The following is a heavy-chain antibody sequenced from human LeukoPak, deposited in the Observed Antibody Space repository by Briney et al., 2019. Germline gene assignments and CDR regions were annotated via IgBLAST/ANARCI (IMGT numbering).Heavy chain of an antibody. CDR3: ARTMVRGVTGFDY. J-gene: IGHJ4*02. V-gene: IGHV3-33*01. D-gene: IGHD3-10*01. CDR1: GFTFSSYG. Sequence: GGSLRLSCAASGFTFSSYGMHWVRQAPGKGLEWVAVIWYDGSNKYYADSVKGRFTISRDNSKNTLYLQMNSLRAEDTAVYYCARTMVRGVTGFDYWGQGTLVTASS. CDR2: IWYDGSNK.